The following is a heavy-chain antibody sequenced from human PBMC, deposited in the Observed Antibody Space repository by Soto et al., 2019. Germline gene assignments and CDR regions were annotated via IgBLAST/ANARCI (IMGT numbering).Heavy chain of an antibody. V-gene: IGHV3-30-3*01. D-gene: IGHD2-15*01. CDR3: ARERGGGSWYYYGMDV. Sequence: QVQLVESGGGVVQPGRSLRLSCAASGFTFSSYAMHWVRQAPGKGLEWVAIVSYDGSNRYYADSVKGRFTISRDNSKNTLYVQMNSLRAEDTAVYYCARERGGGSWYYYGMDVWGQGTTVTVSS. J-gene: IGHJ6*02. CDR2: VSYDGSNR. CDR1: GFTFSSYA.